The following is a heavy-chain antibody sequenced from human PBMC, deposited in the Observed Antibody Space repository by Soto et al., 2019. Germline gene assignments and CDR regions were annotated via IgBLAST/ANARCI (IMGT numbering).Heavy chain of an antibody. CDR2: ISSSSSTI. V-gene: IGHV3-48*02. CDR1: GFTFSSYS. D-gene: IGHD3-22*01. CDR3: ARFTLYYYDSSGYRLEAFDI. Sequence: GSLRLSCAASGFTFSSYSMNWVRQAPGKGLEWVSYISSSSSTIYYADSVKGRFTISRDNAKNSLYLQMNSLRDEDTAVYYCARFTLYYYDSSGYRLEAFDIWGQGTMVTVSS. J-gene: IGHJ3*02.